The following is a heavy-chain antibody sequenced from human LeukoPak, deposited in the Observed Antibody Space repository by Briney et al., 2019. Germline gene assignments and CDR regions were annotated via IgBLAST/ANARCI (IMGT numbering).Heavy chain of an antibody. D-gene: IGHD3-10*01. J-gene: IGHJ5*02. CDR1: GGSISSGGYY. V-gene: IGHV4-31*03. CDR3: ARVYGSAPRGAFDP. Sequence: TLSLTCTVSGGSISSGGYYWSWIRQHPGKGLEWIGYIYYSGSTYYNPSLKSRVTISVDTSKNQFSLKLSSVTAADTAVYYCARVYGSAPRGAFDPWGQGTLVTVSS. CDR2: IYYSGST.